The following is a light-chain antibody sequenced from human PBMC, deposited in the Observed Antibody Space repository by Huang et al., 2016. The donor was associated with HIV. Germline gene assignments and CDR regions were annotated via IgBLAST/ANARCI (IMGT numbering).Light chain of an antibody. J-gene: IGKJ4*01. V-gene: IGKV3-15*01. Sequence: EIVMTQSPATLSVSPGERATLSCRASQSVSGNLAWYQQKPGQAPMILIYGASTRATGIPARFSGSGSGTEFTLAISSLQSEDFAVYYCQQYNDWLTFGGGTKVDIK. CDR1: QSVSGN. CDR3: QQYNDWLT. CDR2: GAS.